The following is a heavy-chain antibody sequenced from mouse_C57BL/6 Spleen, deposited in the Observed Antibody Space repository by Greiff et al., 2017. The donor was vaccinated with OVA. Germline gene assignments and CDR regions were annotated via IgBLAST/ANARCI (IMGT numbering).Heavy chain of an antibody. CDR3: TRDYCGSSYEAWFAY. D-gene: IGHD1-1*01. Sequence: QVQLQQSGAELVRPGASVTLSCKASGYTFTDYEMHWVKQTPVHGLEWIGAIDPETGGTAYNQKFKGKAILTADKSSSTAYMELRSLTSEDSAVYYCTRDYCGSSYEAWFAYWGQGTLVTVSA. V-gene: IGHV1-15*01. CDR1: GYTFTDYE. CDR2: IDPETGGT. J-gene: IGHJ3*01.